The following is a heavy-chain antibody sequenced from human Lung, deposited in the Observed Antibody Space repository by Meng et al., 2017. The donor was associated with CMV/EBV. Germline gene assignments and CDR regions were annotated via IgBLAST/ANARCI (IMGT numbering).Heavy chain of an antibody. J-gene: IGHJ6*02. Sequence: SXXVSXKASGGTFSSYAISWVRQAPGQGLEWMGGIIPIFGTANYAQKFQGRVTITTDESTSTAYMELSSLRSEDTAVYYCARSPEFYQLLPGPYYYYGMDVWGQGTTVTVSS. CDR2: IIPIFGTA. CDR3: ARSPEFYQLLPGPYYYYGMDV. D-gene: IGHD2-2*01. CDR1: GGTFSSYA. V-gene: IGHV1-69*05.